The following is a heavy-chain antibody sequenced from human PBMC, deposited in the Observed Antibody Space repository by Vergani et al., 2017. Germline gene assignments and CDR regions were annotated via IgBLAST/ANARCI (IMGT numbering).Heavy chain of an antibody. CDR2: IYTSGST. CDR1: GGSISSYY. D-gene: IGHD2-2*01. V-gene: IGHV4-4*07. J-gene: IGHJ6*03. CDR3: ARASPPGYCSSTSCYDYYYYMDV. Sequence: QVQLQESGPGLVKPSETLSLTCTVSGGSISSYYWSWIRQPPGKGLEWIGRIYTSGSTNYNPSLKSRVTMSVDTSKNQFSLKLSSVTAADTAVYYCARASPPGYCSSTSCYDYYYYMDVWGKGTTVTVSS.